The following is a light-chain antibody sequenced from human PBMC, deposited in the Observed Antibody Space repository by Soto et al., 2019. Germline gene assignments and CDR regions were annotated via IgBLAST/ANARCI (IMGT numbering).Light chain of an antibody. CDR2: DAF. Sequence: EKVMTQSPATVSVSPGERATLSCRASESVKTRVAWYQQKPGQAPRLLISDAFTSVIGIPARFSGSASGTEFTLTITTLQSEDFAVYYCQQYDDWPLTLGGGTKVEIK. J-gene: IGKJ4*01. CDR3: QQYDDWPLT. V-gene: IGKV3-15*01. CDR1: ESVKTR.